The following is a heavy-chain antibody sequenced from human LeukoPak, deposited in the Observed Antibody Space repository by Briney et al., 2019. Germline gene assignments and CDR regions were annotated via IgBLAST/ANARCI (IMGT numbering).Heavy chain of an antibody. CDR2: ISGSSGYI. CDR1: GFTFSNAW. D-gene: IGHD1-26*01. Sequence: GGSLRLSCAASGFTFSNAWMSWVRQAPGKGLEWVSSISGSSGYIYYADSVRGRFTTSRDNAKNSLYLQMNSLRAEDTAVYYCARGHSGSYQRTDAFDIWGQGTMVTVSS. V-gene: IGHV3-21*01. CDR3: ARGHSGSYQRTDAFDI. J-gene: IGHJ3*02.